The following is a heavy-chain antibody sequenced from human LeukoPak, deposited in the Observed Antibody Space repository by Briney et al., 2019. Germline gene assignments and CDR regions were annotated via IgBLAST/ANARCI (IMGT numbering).Heavy chain of an antibody. V-gene: IGHV4-34*01. J-gene: IGHJ4*02. CDR1: GGSFSGSH. D-gene: IGHD4-17*01. CDR3: TRDPTTVITLPYYFAF. Sequence: SETLSLTCAVHGGSFSGSHWNWIRQSPGKGLEWIGEINDRGRTNYNPSLKSRVTLSVDTSNKQFSLRLSAVTAGDTGVYYCTRDPTTVITLPYYFAFWGQGTLVTVSS. CDR2: INDRGRT.